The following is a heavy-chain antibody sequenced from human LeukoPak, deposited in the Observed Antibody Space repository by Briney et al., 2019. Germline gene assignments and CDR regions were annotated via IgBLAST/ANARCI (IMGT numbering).Heavy chain of an antibody. CDR3: AGRLWRRDGYNLSAFDI. D-gene: IGHD5-24*01. CDR1: GFTVSNKY. V-gene: IGHV3-66*04. CDR2: IYSGGST. J-gene: IGHJ3*02. Sequence: GGSLRLSCAASGFTVSNKYMSWVRQAPGRGLEWVSVIYSGGSTYYADSVKGRFSISRDKSKNTLYLQMNSLGAEDTALYYCAGRLWRRDGYNLSAFDIWGQGTMVTVSS.